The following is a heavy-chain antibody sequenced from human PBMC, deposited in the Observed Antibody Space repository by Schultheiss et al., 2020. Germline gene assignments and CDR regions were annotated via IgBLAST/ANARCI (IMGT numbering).Heavy chain of an antibody. CDR2: ISGSGGST. CDR1: GFSITGFW. Sequence: GGSLRLSCAASGFSITGFWMSWVRQAPGKGLEWVSAISGSGGSTYYADSVKGRFTISRDNAKNSLYLQMSSLRADDTALYYCAKDQPPYYYDSSGFDYWGQGTLVTVSS. V-gene: IGHV3-23*01. D-gene: IGHD3-22*01. CDR3: AKDQPPYYYDSSGFDY. J-gene: IGHJ4*02.